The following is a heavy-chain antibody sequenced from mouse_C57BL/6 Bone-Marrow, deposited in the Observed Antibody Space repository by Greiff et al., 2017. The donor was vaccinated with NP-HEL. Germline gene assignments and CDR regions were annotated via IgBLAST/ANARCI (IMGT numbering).Heavy chain of an antibody. J-gene: IGHJ4*01. CDR2: ISYDGSN. CDR1: GYSITSGYY. Sequence: EVKLMESGPGLVKPSQSLSLTCSVTGYSITSGYYWNWIRQFPGNKLEWMGYISYDGSNNYNPSLKNRISITRDTSKNQFFLKLNSVTTEDTATYYCARVPLLLWLRRAMDYWGQGTSVTVSS. V-gene: IGHV3-6*01. CDR3: ARVPLLLWLRRAMDY. D-gene: IGHD2-2*01.